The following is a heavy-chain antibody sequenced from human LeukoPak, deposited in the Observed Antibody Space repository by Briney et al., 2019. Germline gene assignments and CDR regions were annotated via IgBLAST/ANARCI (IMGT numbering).Heavy chain of an antibody. CDR2: IYPGDSDI. J-gene: IGHJ5*02. CDR1: GYSFTSYW. Sequence: GECLKISCKGSGYSFTSYWIAWVRQMPGKGLEWTGIIYPGDSDIRYSPSFRGQVTISADKSISTAYLQWSSLKASDNAMYYCARLQGSEINSFDPWGQGTLVTVSS. V-gene: IGHV5-51*01. CDR3: ARLQGSEINSFDP. D-gene: IGHD3-10*01.